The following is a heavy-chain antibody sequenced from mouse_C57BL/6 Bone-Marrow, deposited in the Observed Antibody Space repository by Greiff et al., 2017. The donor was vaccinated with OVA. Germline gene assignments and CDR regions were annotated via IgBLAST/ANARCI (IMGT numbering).Heavy chain of an antibody. CDR2: IRSKSNNYAT. CDR3: VRHDRSNYDYYAMDY. Sequence: EVKLMGSGGGLVQPKGSLKLSCAASGFSFNTYAMNWVRQAPGKGLEWVARIRSKSNNYATYYADSVKDRFTISRDDSESMLYLQMNNLKTEDTAMYYCVRHDRSNYDYYAMDYWVKEPQSPSPQ. V-gene: IGHV10-1*01. CDR1: GFSFNTYA. D-gene: IGHD2-5*01. J-gene: IGHJ4*01.